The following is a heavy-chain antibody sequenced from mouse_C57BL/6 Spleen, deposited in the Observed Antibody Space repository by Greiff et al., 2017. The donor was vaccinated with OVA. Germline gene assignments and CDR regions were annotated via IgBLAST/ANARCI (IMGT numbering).Heavy chain of an antibody. CDR3: ARGYDYDGAFDY. CDR1: GYTFTSYW. J-gene: IGHJ2*01. V-gene: IGHV1-55*01. Sequence: QVQLQQPGAELVKPGASVKMSCKASGYTFTSYWITWVKQRPGQGLEWIGDIYPGSGSTNYNEKFKSKATLTVDTSSSTAYMQLSSLTSEDSAVYYCARGYDYDGAFDYWGQGTTLTVSS. CDR2: IYPGSGST. D-gene: IGHD2-4*01.